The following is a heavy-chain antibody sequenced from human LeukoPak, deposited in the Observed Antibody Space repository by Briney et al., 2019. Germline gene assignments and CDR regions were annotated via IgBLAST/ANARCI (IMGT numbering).Heavy chain of an antibody. CDR3: ARRGAGTHFDY. CDR2: INPSGGST. D-gene: IGHD6-19*01. J-gene: IGHJ4*02. Sequence: GASVKVSCKASGYTFTSYYMHWVRQAPGQGLEWMGIINPSGGSTSYAQKFQGRVSMTWNTSISTAYMELSSLRSEDTAVYYCARRGAGTHFDYWGQGTLVTVSS. CDR1: GYTFTSYY. V-gene: IGHV1-46*01.